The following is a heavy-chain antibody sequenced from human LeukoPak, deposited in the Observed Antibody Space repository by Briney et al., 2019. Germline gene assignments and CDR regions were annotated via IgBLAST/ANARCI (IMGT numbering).Heavy chain of an antibody. CDR1: GFTFRSYA. V-gene: IGHV3-23*01. D-gene: IGHD4-23*01. CDR2: ISSSADST. Sequence: GGSLRLSCEASGFTFRSYAMSWVRQAPGKGLAWVSVISSSADSTYYADSVKGRFTISRDNSKNTLYLQMNNLRAGDTAVYYCAKPLEKYTYGGNFDYWGQGLLVTVSS. J-gene: IGHJ4*02. CDR3: AKPLEKYTYGGNFDY.